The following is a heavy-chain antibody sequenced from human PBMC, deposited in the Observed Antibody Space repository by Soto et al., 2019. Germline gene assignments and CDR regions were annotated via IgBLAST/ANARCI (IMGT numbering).Heavy chain of an antibody. CDR2: ISGNNANA. CDR1: GYTFTTYG. J-gene: IGHJ4*02. V-gene: IGHV1-18*04. CDR3: ARDAQDGTRLTSDY. D-gene: IGHD6-13*01. Sequence: QVHLVQSGAEVKKPGASVKVSCTTSGYTFTTYGISWVRQAPGQGLEWMGWISGNNANANYAQHLQGRLSMTTDTCTSTVYMEMRSLTSDDTAVYYCARDAQDGTRLTSDYWGQGTPVTVSS.